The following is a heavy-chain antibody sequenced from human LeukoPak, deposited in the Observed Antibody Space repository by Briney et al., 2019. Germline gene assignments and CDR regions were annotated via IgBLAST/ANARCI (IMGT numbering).Heavy chain of an antibody. CDR1: GGTFSSYT. J-gene: IGHJ6*03. CDR2: IIPILGIA. D-gene: IGHD3-3*02. V-gene: IGHV1-69*02. CDR3: ARGAPGELAKGYYYMDV. Sequence: SVKVSCKASGGTFSSYTISWVRQAPGQGLEWMGRIIPILGIANYAQKFHGRVTITADKSTSTAYMELSSLRSEDTAVYYCARGAPGELAKGYYYMDVWGKGTTVTVSS.